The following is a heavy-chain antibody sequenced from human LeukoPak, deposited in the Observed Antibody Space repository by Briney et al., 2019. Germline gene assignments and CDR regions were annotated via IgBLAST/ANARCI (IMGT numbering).Heavy chain of an antibody. CDR1: GFTFSSYA. Sequence: GSLRLSCAASGFTFSSYAMSWVRQAPGKGLEWVSAISGSGGSTYYADSVKGRFTISRDNSKNTLYLQMNSLRAEDTAVYYCAKDRYYYDSSGYPPPGYWGQGTLVTVSS. CDR3: AKDRYYYDSSGYPPPGY. V-gene: IGHV3-23*01. CDR2: ISGSGGST. D-gene: IGHD3-22*01. J-gene: IGHJ4*02.